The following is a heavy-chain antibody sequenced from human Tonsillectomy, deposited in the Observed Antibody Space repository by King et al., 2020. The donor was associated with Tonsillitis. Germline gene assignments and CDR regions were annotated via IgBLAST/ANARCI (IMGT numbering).Heavy chain of an antibody. CDR1: GGTFSSYA. CDR2: IIPIFGTT. CDR3: ARTTAIIIADAFDI. J-gene: IGHJ3*02. D-gene: IGHD5-18*01. Sequence: QVQLVESGAEVKKPGSSVKVSCKASGGTFSSYAINWVRQAPGQGLEWMGGIIPIFGTTNHAQKFQGRVTITADESTSTAYMELSSLRSEDTAVYYCARTTAIIIADAFDIWGQGTMVTVSS. V-gene: IGHV1-69*01.